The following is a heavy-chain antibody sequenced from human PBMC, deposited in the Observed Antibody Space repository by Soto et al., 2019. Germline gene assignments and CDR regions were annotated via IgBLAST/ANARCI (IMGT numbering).Heavy chain of an antibody. V-gene: IGHV1-18*01. J-gene: IGHJ4*02. D-gene: IGHD2-15*01. Sequence: QVQLVQSGAEVKKPGASVKVSCKASGYTFTSYGISWVRQAPGQGLEWMGRISAYNGNTYYAQKLQGRVTMTTDTSTSTAYMELRSLRSDDTAVYYCARVTVCWSGGSCYPETPWGQGTLVTVSS. CDR1: GYTFTSYG. CDR2: ISAYNGNT. CDR3: ARVTVCWSGGSCYPETP.